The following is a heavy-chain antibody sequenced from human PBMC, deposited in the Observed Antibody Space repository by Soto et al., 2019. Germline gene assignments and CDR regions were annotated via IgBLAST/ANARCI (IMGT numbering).Heavy chain of an antibody. V-gene: IGHV4-30-2*06. CDR1: GGSISSGGYS. Sequence: PSDTLSLTCTVSGGSISSGGYSWTWIRQSPGKGLEWIGYTYQSGSAYYNPSLKSRVTISVDRSKNQFSLNLTSVTAADTAVYYCARDYYGMDVWGKGTTVTVSS. CDR3: ARDYYGMDV. J-gene: IGHJ6*04. CDR2: TYQSGSA.